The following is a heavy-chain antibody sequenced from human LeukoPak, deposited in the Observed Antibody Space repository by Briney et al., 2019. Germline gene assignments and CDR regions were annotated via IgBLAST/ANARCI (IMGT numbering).Heavy chain of an antibody. CDR3: ARDRCSGGSRSLRREWYFDL. D-gene: IGHD2-15*01. CDR2: IYYSGST. Sequence: PSETLSLTCTVSGGSISSGGYYWSWIRQHPGKGLEWIGYIYYSGSTYYNPSLKSRVTISVDTSKNQFSLKLSSVTAADTAVYYCARDRCSGGSRSLRREWYFDLWGRSTLVTVSS. V-gene: IGHV4-31*03. J-gene: IGHJ2*01. CDR1: GGSISSGGYY.